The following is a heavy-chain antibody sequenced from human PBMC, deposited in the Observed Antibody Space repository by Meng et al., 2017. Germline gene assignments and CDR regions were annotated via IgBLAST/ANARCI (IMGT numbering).Heavy chain of an antibody. CDR2: ISCDGSNK. D-gene: IGHD3-22*01. V-gene: IGHV3-30*01. Sequence: GESLKISCAASGFTFSSYAMHWVRQAPGKGLEWVAVISCDGSNKYYADSVKGRFTISRDNSKNTLYLQMNSLRAEDTAVYYCSYNEYYYDSSFDYWGQGTLVTVSS. CDR1: GFTFSSYA. CDR3: SYNEYYYDSSFDY. J-gene: IGHJ4*02.